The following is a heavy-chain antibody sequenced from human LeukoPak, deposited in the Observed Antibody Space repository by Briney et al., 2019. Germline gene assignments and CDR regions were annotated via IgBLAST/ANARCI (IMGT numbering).Heavy chain of an antibody. D-gene: IGHD3-10*01. J-gene: IGHJ4*02. CDR3: ARSFSGFGELLPSYYFDY. Sequence: ASVKVSCKASGGTFSSYAISWVRQAPGQGLEWTGGIIPIFGTANYAQKFQGRVTITADESTSTAYMELSSLRSEDTAVYYCARSFSGFGELLPSYYFDYWGQGTLVTVSS. V-gene: IGHV1-69*13. CDR2: IIPIFGTA. CDR1: GGTFSSYA.